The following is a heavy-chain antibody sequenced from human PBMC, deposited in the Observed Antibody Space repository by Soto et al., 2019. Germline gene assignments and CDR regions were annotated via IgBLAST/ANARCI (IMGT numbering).Heavy chain of an antibody. CDR1: GFTFSSYW. D-gene: IGHD3-22*01. CDR3: ASGGYYPGS. V-gene: IGHV3-7*01. CDR2: IKQDGSEK. J-gene: IGHJ5*02. Sequence: EVQLVESGGGLVQPGGSLRLSCAASGFTFSSYWMSWVRQAPGKGLEWVANIKQDGSEKNYVDSVKGRFTISRDNAKNSLYLQMNSMRADDTAVYYCASGGYYPGSWGQGALVTLSS.